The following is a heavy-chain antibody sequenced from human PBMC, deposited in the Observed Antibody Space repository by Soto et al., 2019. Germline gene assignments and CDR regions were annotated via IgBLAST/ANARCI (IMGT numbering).Heavy chain of an antibody. Sequence: EGSLRLSCSASGFTFSSYAMHWVRQAPGKGLEYVSAISSNGGSTYYADSVKGRFTISRDNSKNTLYLQMSSLRAEDTAVYYCVKAGDLLWFGELNIDYYGMDVWGQGTKVTVSS. D-gene: IGHD3-10*01. V-gene: IGHV3-64D*06. CDR1: GFTFSSYA. J-gene: IGHJ6*02. CDR3: VKAGDLLWFGELNIDYYGMDV. CDR2: ISSNGGST.